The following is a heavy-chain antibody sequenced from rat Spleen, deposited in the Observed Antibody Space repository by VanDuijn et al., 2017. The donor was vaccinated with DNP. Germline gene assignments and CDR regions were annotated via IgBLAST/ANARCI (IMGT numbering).Heavy chain of an antibody. V-gene: IGHV2-77*01. Sequence: QVQMKETGPGLVQTTQTLSVTCTVSGFSLTSYGVHWVRQAPGKGLVWMGIIWGDGSTNYNFALKSRLSISRDTSKSQVFLTMNSLQTDDTAVYYCAEETTGVYWGQGVMVTVSS. J-gene: IGHJ2*01. CDR3: AEETTGVY. D-gene: IGHD1-1*01. CDR2: IWGDGST. CDR1: GFSLTSYG.